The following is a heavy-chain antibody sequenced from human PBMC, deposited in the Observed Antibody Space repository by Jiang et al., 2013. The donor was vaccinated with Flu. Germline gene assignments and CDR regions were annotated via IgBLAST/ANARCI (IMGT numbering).Heavy chain of an antibody. J-gene: IGHJ4*02. D-gene: IGHD2-2*01. CDR3: ARQGCEGTSCHTIDY. Sequence: AWVRQMPGKGLECMGIIYPDDSNIRYSPSFQGQVTISVDKSISTAYLQWSSLKASDTAIYYCARQGCEGTSCHTIDYWGQGALVTVSS. CDR2: IYPDDSNI. V-gene: IGHV5-51*01.